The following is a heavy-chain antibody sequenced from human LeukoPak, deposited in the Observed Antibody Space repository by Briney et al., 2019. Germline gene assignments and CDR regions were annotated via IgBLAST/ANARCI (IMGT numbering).Heavy chain of an antibody. V-gene: IGHV1-69*13. Sequence: SVKVSCKASGGTFSSYGISWVRQAPGQGPEWMGGITPLFGTDKYAQKFQERVTITADESTSTAFMELNSPRSEDTAVYYCVRVFIGWELLDHWGQGTLVIVSS. CDR1: GGTFSSYG. CDR2: ITPLFGTD. D-gene: IGHD1-26*01. J-gene: IGHJ4*02. CDR3: VRVFIGWELLDH.